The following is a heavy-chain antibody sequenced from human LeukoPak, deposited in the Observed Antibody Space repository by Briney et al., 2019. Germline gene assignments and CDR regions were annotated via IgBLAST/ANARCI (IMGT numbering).Heavy chain of an antibody. CDR2: INPNSGGT. CDR1: GYTFTGYY. CDR3: ARGVGWFGELSTDY. J-gene: IGHJ4*02. V-gene: IGHV1-2*02. D-gene: IGHD3-10*01. Sequence: GASVKVSCKASGYTFTGYYMHWVRQAPGQGLEWMGWINPNSGGTNYAQKFQGRVTMTRDTSISTAYMELSRLRSDDTAVYYCARGVGWFGELSTDYWDQGTLVTVSS.